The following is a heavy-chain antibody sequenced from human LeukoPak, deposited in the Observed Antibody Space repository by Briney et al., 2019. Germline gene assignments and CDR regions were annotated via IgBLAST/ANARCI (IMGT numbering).Heavy chain of an antibody. CDR3: ARDLTGIAAAAEDY. J-gene: IGHJ4*02. CDR1: GFTFSSYA. Sequence: GGSLRLSCAASGFTFSSYAMSWVRQAPGKGLEWVSAISGSGGSTYYADSVKGRFTISRDNSKNTLYLQMNSLRAEDTAVYYCARDLTGIAAAAEDYWGQGTLVTVSS. D-gene: IGHD6-13*01. CDR2: ISGSGGST. V-gene: IGHV3-23*01.